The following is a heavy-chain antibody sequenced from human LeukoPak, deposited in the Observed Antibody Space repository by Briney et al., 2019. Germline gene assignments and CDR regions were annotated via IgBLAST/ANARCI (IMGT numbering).Heavy chain of an antibody. CDR1: GYTFTGYY. CDR2: INPNSGGT. V-gene: IGHV1-2*02. D-gene: IGHD4-17*01. Sequence: GASVKVSCKASGYTFTGYYMHWVRQAPGQGLEWMGWINPNSGGTNYAQKFQGRVTMTRDTSISTAYMERTRLRSDDTAVYYCARSPISTTVTNYYYYYYMDVWGKGTTVTISS. J-gene: IGHJ6*03. CDR3: ARSPISTTVTNYYYYYYMDV.